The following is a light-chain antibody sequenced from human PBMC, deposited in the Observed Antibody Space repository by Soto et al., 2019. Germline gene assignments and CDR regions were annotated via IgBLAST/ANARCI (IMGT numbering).Light chain of an antibody. J-gene: IGKJ5*01. CDR3: QQRSNWPQIT. CDR1: QSISNS. CDR2: DAS. Sequence: DIVLTQSPATLSLSPGERATLSCRASQSISNSLVWYQQKRGQAPRLLIYDASDRASDTPARFSGSGSGTDFTLTISSLEPEDFAIYYCQQRSNWPQITFGQGTRLEIK. V-gene: IGKV3-11*01.